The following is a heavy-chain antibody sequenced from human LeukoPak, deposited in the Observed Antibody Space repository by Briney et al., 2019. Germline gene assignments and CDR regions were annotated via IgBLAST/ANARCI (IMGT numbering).Heavy chain of an antibody. CDR3: AQTVVTPVEYYFDY. V-gene: IGHV3-23*01. D-gene: IGHD2-21*02. CDR2: ISGSGGST. J-gene: IGHJ4*02. Sequence: LGGSLRLSCAASGFTFSSYAMSWVRQAPGKGLEWVSAISGSGGSTYYADSVKGRFTISRDNSKNTLYLQMNSLRAEDTAVYYCAQTVVTPVEYYFDYWGQGTLVTVSS. CDR1: GFTFSSYA.